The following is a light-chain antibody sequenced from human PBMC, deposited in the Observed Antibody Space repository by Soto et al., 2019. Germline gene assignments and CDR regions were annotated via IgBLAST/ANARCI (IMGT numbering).Light chain of an antibody. CDR1: HSVTTH. CDR2: DAS. J-gene: IGKJ1*01. Sequence: EIVLSQSLDTLSLSPGERATLSCWASHSVTTHLAWFQQRPGQTPRLLIYDASTRAPGIPARFSGRGSGADFTLTISSLEPEDFAVYYCQQRSNWPGTFGQGTKVDIK. V-gene: IGKV3-11*01. CDR3: QQRSNWPGT.